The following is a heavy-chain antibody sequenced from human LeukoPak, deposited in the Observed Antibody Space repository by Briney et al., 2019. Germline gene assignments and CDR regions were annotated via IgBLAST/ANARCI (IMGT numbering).Heavy chain of an antibody. Sequence: GGSLRLSCATSGFTFSSYAMSWVRQPPGKGLEWVSGISGSGDNTYYADSVKGRFTISRDNSKKTLYLHLNSLRVEDAAVYYCAKDGYSSIPGFHFEYWGQGTLVTVSS. D-gene: IGHD6-13*01. CDR3: AKDGYSSIPGFHFEY. CDR2: ISGSGDNT. V-gene: IGHV3-23*01. CDR1: GFTFSSYA. J-gene: IGHJ4*02.